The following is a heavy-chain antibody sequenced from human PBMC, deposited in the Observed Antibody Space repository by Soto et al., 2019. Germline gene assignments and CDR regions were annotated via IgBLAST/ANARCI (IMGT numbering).Heavy chain of an antibody. J-gene: IGHJ4*02. V-gene: IGHV3-30-3*01. CDR2: ISYDGSNQ. Sequence: GGSLRLSCAASGFTFSSYAMHWVRQAPGKGLEWVAVISYDGSNQYYADSVKGRFTISRDNSKNTLYLQMNSLRAEDTAVYYCARDWSRWDYWGQGTLVTVSS. CDR3: ARDWSRWDY. D-gene: IGHD2-15*01. CDR1: GFTFSSYA.